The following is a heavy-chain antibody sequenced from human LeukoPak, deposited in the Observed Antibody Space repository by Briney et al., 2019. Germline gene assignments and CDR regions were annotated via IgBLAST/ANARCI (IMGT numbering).Heavy chain of an antibody. D-gene: IGHD3-3*01. CDR2: MNPNSGNT. CDR1: GYTFTSYD. J-gene: IGHJ6*03. CDR3: ARVPTDFGVDYYYYYMDV. Sequence: ASVKVSCKASGYTFTSYDINWVRQATGQGLEWMGWMNPNSGNTGYAQKFQGRVTITRNTSISTAYMELSSLRSEDTAVYYCARVPTDFGVDYYYYYMDVWGKGTTVTVSS. V-gene: IGHV1-8*03.